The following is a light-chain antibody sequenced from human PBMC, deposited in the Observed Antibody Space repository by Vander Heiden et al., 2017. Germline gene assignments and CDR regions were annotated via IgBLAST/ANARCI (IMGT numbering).Light chain of an antibody. CDR2: WAS. J-gene: IGKJ1*01. CDR3: QQYYSTPQT. Sequence: EIVMTQSPDPLAVPLGERATINCKSSQRVLYSPNNKNYLAWYQQKPGQPPKLLIYWASTRESGVPDRFSGSGSGTDFTLTISSLQAEDVAVYYCQQYYSTPQTFGQGTKVEIK. CDR1: QRVLYSPNNKNY. V-gene: IGKV4-1*01.